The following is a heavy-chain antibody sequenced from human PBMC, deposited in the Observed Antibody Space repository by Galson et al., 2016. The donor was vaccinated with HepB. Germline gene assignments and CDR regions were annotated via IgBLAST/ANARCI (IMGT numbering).Heavy chain of an antibody. V-gene: IGHV4-39*07. CDR3: ARTTRFSSWYSYVWFDP. Sequence: SETLSLTCNVSGGSISGTEYYWGWIRQPPGRGLEWIAYMYYSGTTYYNPSLKSRVTISVDTSRDQFSLRLTSVTAADTAVYYCARTTRFSSWYSYVWFDPWGQGTLVTVSS. D-gene: IGHD5-18*01. CDR1: GGSISGTEYY. CDR2: MYYSGTT. J-gene: IGHJ5*02.